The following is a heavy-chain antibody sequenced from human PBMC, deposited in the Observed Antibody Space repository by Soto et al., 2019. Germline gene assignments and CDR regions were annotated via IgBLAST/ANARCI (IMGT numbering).Heavy chain of an antibody. J-gene: IGHJ5*02. Sequence: EVQVEESGGGLVQPGGSLRLSCAASGFTFRNYWMSWVRQAPGKGLEWVANIKKDGSDTYYVDSVKGRFTISRDNAKNSLDLEMDSLRSADTAVDYCAGAFDTAYGTGWLDPWGVGRLVSDFS. V-gene: IGHV3-7*02. CDR1: GFTFRNYW. CDR3: AGAFDTAYGTGWLDP. CDR2: IKKDGSDT. D-gene: IGHD1-1*01.